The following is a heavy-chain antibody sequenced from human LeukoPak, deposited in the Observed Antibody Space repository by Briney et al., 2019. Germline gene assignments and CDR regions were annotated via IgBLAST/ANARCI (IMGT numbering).Heavy chain of an antibody. CDR3: ARVRGGLRFLDY. CDR2: IYYSGST. J-gene: IGHJ4*02. CDR1: GVSISAYY. V-gene: IGHV4-30-4*08. Sequence: SETLSLTCTVSGVSISAYYWSWIRQPPGKGLEWIGYIYYSGSTYYNPSLKSRVTISVDTSKNQFSLKLSSVTAADTAVYYCARVRGGLRFLDYWGQGTLVTVSS. D-gene: IGHD5-12*01.